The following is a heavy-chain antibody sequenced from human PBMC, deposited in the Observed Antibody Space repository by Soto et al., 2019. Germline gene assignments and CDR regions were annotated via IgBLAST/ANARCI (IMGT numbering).Heavy chain of an antibody. CDR3: AISSIAARPNWFDP. D-gene: IGHD6-6*01. CDR1: GGSISSGDYY. V-gene: IGHV4-30-4*01. J-gene: IGHJ5*02. CDR2: IYYSGST. Sequence: SETLSLTCTVSGGSISSGDYYWSWIRQPPGKGLEWIGYIYYSGSTYYNPSLKSRVTISVDTSKNQFSLKLSSVTAADTAVYYCAISSIAARPNWFDPWGQGTLVTVSS.